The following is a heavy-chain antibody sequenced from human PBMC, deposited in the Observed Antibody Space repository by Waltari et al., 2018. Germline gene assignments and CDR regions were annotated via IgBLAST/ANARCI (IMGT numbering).Heavy chain of an antibody. CDR1: GGSFSGYY. V-gene: IGHV4-34*01. D-gene: IGHD2-15*01. J-gene: IGHJ4*02. Sequence: QVQLQQWGAGLLTPSETLSLTCAVYGGSFSGYYWSWIRQPPGKGLEWIGEINHSGSTNYNPSLKSRVTISVDTSKNQFSLKLSSVTAADTAVYYCARGGGSPFDYWGQGTLVTVSS. CDR2: INHSGST. CDR3: ARGGGSPFDY.